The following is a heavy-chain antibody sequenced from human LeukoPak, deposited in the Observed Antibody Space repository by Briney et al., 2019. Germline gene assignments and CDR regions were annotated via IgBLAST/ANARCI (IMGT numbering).Heavy chain of an antibody. CDR3: AKTPSFDYYYYMDV. V-gene: IGHV3-23*01. CDR1: GFTFSSYA. CDR2: ISGSGTNT. J-gene: IGHJ6*03. Sequence: GGSLRLSSADSGFTFSSYAMNWVRQAPGKGLEWVAGISGSGTNTDYIDSVKGRFTVSRDNSKNTLYLQMNSLRAEDTAVYYCAKTPSFDYYYYMDVWGKGTTVTISS.